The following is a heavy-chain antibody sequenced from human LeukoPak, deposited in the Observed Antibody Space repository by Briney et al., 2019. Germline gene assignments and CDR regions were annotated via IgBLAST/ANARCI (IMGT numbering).Heavy chain of an antibody. CDR2: IYYSGST. V-gene: IGHV4-39*01. CDR3: ARHPLVVAATNHYYYGMDV. D-gene: IGHD2-15*01. J-gene: IGHJ6*02. CDR1: GGSISSSSYY. Sequence: SETLSLTCTVSGGSISSSSYYWGWIRQPPGKGLEWIGSIYYSGSTYYNPSLKSRVTISVDTSKNQLSLKLSSVTAADTAVYYCARHPLVVAATNHYYYGMDVWGQGTTVTVSS.